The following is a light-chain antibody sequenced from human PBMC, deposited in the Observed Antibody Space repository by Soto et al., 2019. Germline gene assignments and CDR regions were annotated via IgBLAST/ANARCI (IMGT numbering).Light chain of an antibody. J-gene: IGKJ3*01. CDR2: GAS. Sequence: DIQMTQSPSSLSASVGDRVTITCRASQGISNYLAWYQQKPGKTPNLLIFGASTLQSGVPSRFSGSGSRTDFTLTISSLQPEDVATYSCQKYNSSPFTFGPGTKVNIK. CDR1: QGISNY. V-gene: IGKV1-27*01. CDR3: QKYNSSPFT.